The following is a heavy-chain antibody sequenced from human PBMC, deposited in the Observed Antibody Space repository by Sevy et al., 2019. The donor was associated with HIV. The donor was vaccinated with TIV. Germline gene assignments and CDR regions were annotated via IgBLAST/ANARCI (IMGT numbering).Heavy chain of an antibody. CDR3: ARGYPPWGDHDAFDI. CDR1: GYTFTGYY. J-gene: IGHJ3*02. V-gene: IGHV1-2*02. Sequence: ASVKVSCKASGYTFTGYYMHWVRQAPGQGLEWMGWINPNSGGTNYAQKFQGRVTMTRDTSISTAYMELSRLRSDDTAVYYWARGYPPWGDHDAFDIWGQGTMVTVSS. D-gene: IGHD2-21*02. CDR2: INPNSGGT.